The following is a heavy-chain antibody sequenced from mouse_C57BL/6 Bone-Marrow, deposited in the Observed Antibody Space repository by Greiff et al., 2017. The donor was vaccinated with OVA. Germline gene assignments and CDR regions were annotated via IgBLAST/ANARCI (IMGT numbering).Heavy chain of an antibody. J-gene: IGHJ1*03. CDR2: ISSGGSYT. V-gene: IGHV5-6*02. D-gene: IGHD2-3*01. CDR3: ARRGGYWWYFDV. CDR1: GFTFSSYG. Sequence: EVMLVESGGDLVKPGGSLKLSCAASGFTFSSYGMSWVRQTPDKRLEWVATISSGGSYTYYPDSVKGRFTISSANATNTLYLQMSSLKTEDTAMYDGARRGGYWWYFDVWGTGTTVTVSS.